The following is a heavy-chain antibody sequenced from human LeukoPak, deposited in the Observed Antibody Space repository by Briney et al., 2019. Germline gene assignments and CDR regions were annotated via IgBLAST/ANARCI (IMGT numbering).Heavy chain of an antibody. J-gene: IGHJ4*02. V-gene: IGHV3-21*01. CDR3: ARGTMFPYYFDY. CDR1: GFTFSSYS. D-gene: IGHD3-10*02. Sequence: GGSLRLSCAASGFTFSSYSMKWVRQAPGKGLEWVSFISSSSSYIYYADSVKGRFTISRDNAKNSLYPQMNSLRAEDTAVYYCARGTMFPYYFDYWGQGTLVTVSS. CDR2: ISSSSSYI.